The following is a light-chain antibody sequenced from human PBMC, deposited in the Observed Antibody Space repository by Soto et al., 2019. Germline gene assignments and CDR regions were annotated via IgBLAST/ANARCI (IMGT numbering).Light chain of an antibody. CDR1: SDDIGNFNL. CDR3: CSYAGSRWV. V-gene: IGLV2-23*02. CDR2: EVN. Sequence: QSALTQPASVSGSPGQSITFSCTGSSDDIGNFNLVSWYQQYPGKAPKLILYEVNKRPLGVYDRFSGSKSGNTASLTISGLQAEDEADYHCCSYAGSRWVFGGGTTVTVL. J-gene: IGLJ3*02.